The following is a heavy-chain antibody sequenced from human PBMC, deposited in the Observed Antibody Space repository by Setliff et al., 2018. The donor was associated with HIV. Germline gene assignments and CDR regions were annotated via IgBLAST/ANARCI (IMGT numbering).Heavy chain of an antibody. CDR2: IYHSGST. CDR1: GYSISSGFY. V-gene: IGHV4-38-2*02. J-gene: IGHJ5*02. D-gene: IGHD2-8*01. CDR3: ARDAPTVYANGWFDP. Sequence: SETLSLTCAVSGYSISSGFYWGWIRQPPGKGLEWVGSIYHSGSTYYNPSLRSRVTISVDTSKNQFSLKLSSVTAADTAVYYCARDAPTVYANGWFDPWGQGTLVTVSS.